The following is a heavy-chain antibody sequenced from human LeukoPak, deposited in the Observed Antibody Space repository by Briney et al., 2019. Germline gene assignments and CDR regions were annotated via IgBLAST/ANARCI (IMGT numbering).Heavy chain of an antibody. D-gene: IGHD5-12*01. Sequence: GGSLRLSCAASGFAFSSYWMSWVRQAPGKGLEWVANIKEDGNEKYYVDSVKGRFIISRDNAKNSLYLQMNSLRADDTAVYYCARVRVATTGRYDALNLWGQGTMVTVSS. CDR2: IKEDGNEK. CDR3: ARVRVATTGRYDALNL. CDR1: GFAFSSYW. V-gene: IGHV3-7*01. J-gene: IGHJ3*01.